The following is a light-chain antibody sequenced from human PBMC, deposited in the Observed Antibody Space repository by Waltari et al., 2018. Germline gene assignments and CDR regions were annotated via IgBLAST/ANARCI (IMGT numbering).Light chain of an antibody. V-gene: IGKV3-15*01. J-gene: IGKJ5*01. CDR3: QQYNNWPPSIT. CDR2: AAS. CDR1: QIPSN. Sequence: EIVVTQSPATLSVSPGERATLSCMTSQIPSNVAWYQQKPGPAPRLLISAASTRATGVPARFSGSGSEPEFTLTISSLQPEDSAVYYCQQYNNWPPSITFGQGTRLEIK.